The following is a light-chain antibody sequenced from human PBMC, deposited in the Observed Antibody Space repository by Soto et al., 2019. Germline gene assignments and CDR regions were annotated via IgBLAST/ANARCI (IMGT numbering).Light chain of an antibody. J-gene: IGKJ1*01. Sequence: DIQMTQSPSTLSASVGDRFTITCRASKSISSWLAWYQQKPGKAPKLLIYKASSLESGVPSRFSGSGSGTEFTLTISSLQPDDFATYYCQQYNSYWKFGQGTKVDIK. CDR1: KSISSW. CDR3: QQYNSYWK. CDR2: KAS. V-gene: IGKV1-5*03.